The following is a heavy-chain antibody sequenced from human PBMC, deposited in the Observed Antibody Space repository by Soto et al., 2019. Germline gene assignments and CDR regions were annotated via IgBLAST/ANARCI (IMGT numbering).Heavy chain of an antibody. CDR1: GDSVSSNSAA. Sequence: SQTLSLTCAISGDSVSSNSAAWNWIRQPPSRGLEWLGRTYYRSKWYNDYAVSVKSRITINPDTSKNQFSLQLNSVTPEDTAVYYCARGIAAAALGFDPWGQGTLVTVSS. CDR3: ARGIAAAALGFDP. J-gene: IGHJ5*02. V-gene: IGHV6-1*01. CDR2: TYYRSKWYN. D-gene: IGHD6-13*01.